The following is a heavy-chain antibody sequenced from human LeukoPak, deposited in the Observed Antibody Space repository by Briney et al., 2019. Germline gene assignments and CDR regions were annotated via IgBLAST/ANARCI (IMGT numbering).Heavy chain of an antibody. CDR1: GFTVSSNY. CDR2: IYSGGST. V-gene: IGHV3-66*01. Sequence: GGSLRLSCAASGFTVSSNYMSWVRQAPGKGLEWVSVIYSGGSTYYADSVKGRFTISRDNSKNTLYLQMNSLRAEDTAVYYCARDYVAMVRGAKTVDAFGIWGQGTMVTVSS. CDR3: ARDYVAMVRGAKTVDAFGI. D-gene: IGHD3-10*01. J-gene: IGHJ3*02.